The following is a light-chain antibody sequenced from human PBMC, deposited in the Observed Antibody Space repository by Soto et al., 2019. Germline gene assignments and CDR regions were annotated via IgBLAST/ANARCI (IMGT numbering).Light chain of an antibody. CDR1: QSVSSSY. CDR3: QHYGSSLRT. CDR2: GAS. J-gene: IGKJ1*01. V-gene: IGKV3-20*01. Sequence: EIVLTQSPGTLSLSQGERATLSCRASQSVSSSYLAWYQQKPGQAPRLLIYGASSRATGIPDRFSGSGSGTDFTLTISRLEPEDFAVYYCQHYGSSLRTFGQGTKVEIK.